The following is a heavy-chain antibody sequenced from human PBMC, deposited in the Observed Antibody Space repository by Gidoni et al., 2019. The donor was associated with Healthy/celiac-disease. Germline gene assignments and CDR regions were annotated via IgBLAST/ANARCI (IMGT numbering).Heavy chain of an antibody. CDR3: ARDDLGGNYGSGRLFDP. V-gene: IGHV4-39*07. CDR2: IYYSGST. CDR1: GGSISSSSYY. J-gene: IGHJ5*02. D-gene: IGHD3-10*01. Sequence: QLQLQESGPGLVKPSETLSLPCNVSGGSISSSSYYWGGIRQPPGKGLEWIGSIYYSGSTYYNPSLKSRVTISVDTSKNQFSLKLSSVTAADTAVYYCARDDLGGNYGSGRLFDPWGQGTLVTVSS.